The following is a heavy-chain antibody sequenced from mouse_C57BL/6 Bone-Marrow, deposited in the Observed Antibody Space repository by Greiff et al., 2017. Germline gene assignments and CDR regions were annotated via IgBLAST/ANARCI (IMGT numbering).Heavy chain of an antibody. J-gene: IGHJ4*01. CDR3: ARKKIEIYYGYDYYALDY. D-gene: IGHD2-2*01. CDR1: GYTFTSYW. CDR2: IHPNSGST. Sequence: QVQLKQPGAELVKPGASVKLSCKASGYTFTSYWMHWVKQRPGQGLEWIGMIHPNSGSTNYNEKFKSKATLTVDKSSSTAYMQLSSLPSEDSAVYYCARKKIEIYYGYDYYALDYWGQGTSVTVSS. V-gene: IGHV1-64*01.